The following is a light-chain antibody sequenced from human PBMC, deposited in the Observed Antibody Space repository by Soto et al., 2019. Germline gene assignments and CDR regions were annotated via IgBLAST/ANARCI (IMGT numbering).Light chain of an antibody. CDR1: HSFLHRNGTNF. CDR2: LAS. CDR3: MQTLQTPT. V-gene: IGKV2-28*01. J-gene: IGKJ1*01. Sequence: DIGVTQSPLSLPVPRGRPSSRSCSSIHSFLHRNGTNFLEWYLQKPGQSPHLLIYLASNRASGLPDRFSRSGSGTDFQLQISRVEAEDVGIYYCMQTLQTPTVGQGTKVEI.